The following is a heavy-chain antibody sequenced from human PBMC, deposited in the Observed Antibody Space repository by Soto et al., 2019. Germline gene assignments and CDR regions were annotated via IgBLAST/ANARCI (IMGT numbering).Heavy chain of an antibody. Sequence: SETLSLTCTVSCGSISSGGYYWSWIRQHPGKGLEWIGYIHYSGSTYYNPSLKSRVTISVDTSKNQFSLKLSSVTAADTAVYYCARQGQGMVRGAPYYFDYWGQGPWSPSPQ. CDR3: ARQGQGMVRGAPYYFDY. CDR1: CGSISSGGYY. D-gene: IGHD3-10*01. V-gene: IGHV4-31*03. CDR2: IHYSGST. J-gene: IGHJ4*02.